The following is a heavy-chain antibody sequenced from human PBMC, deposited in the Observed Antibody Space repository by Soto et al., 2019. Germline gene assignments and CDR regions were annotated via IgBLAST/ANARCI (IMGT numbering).Heavy chain of an antibody. CDR1: GDSISNGGYS. CDR3: ARDRRSFYHDGSGLDY. J-gene: IGHJ4*02. D-gene: IGHD3-22*01. CDR2: IYHGGST. Sequence: QLQLQESGSGLVRPSQTLSLSCAVSGDSISNGGYSWNWIRQPPGKGLEWIGYIYHGGSTYSNPSPGGRVTLAVDTSKNQFSLRLTSVIAADTAVYYCARDRRSFYHDGSGLDYWGQGILVTVSS. V-gene: IGHV4-30-2*01.